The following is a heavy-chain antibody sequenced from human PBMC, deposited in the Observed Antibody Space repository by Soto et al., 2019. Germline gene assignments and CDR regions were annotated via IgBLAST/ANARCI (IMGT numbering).Heavy chain of an antibody. J-gene: IGHJ4*02. D-gene: IGHD6-13*01. CDR2: INHSGST. CDR3: ARAMKVSGIYTSKSFDY. CDR1: GGSFSGFY. Sequence: PSETLSLTCAVYGGSFSGFYWSWIRQPPGKGLEWIGEINHSGSTNYNPSLKSRVTISVDTSKNQFSLKLSSVTAADTAVYYCARAMKVSGIYTSKSFDYWGQGTLVTVSS. V-gene: IGHV4-34*01.